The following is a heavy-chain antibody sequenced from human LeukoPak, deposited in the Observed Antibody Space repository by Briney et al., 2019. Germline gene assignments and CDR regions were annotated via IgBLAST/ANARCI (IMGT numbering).Heavy chain of an antibody. Sequence: SETLSLNGTVTGGSISSSSYYLCWIRQPPRKCLEGIGSIYYSGSTYYNPSLKSRVTISVDTSKNQFSLKLSSVTAADTAVYYCASSYYDILTGYYPYFDYWGQGTLVTVSS. CDR2: IYYSGST. D-gene: IGHD3-9*01. CDR1: GGSISSSSYY. CDR3: ASSYYDILTGYYPYFDY. J-gene: IGHJ4*02. V-gene: IGHV4-39*01.